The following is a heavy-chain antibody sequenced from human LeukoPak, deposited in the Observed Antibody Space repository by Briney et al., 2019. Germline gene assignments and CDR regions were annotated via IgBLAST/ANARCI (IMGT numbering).Heavy chain of an antibody. V-gene: IGHV4-39*01. CDR2: IYYSGST. Sequence: SETLSLTCTVSGGSISSSSYYWGWIRQPPGKGLEWIGSIYYSGSTYYNPSLKSRVTISVDTSKSQFSLKLSSVTAADTAVYYCARLGGSSWYFDYWGQGTLVTVSS. D-gene: IGHD6-13*01. CDR3: ARLGGSSWYFDY. CDR1: GGSISSSSYY. J-gene: IGHJ4*02.